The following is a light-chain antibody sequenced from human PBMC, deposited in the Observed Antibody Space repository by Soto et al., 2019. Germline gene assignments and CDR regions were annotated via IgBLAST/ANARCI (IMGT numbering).Light chain of an antibody. Sequence: QSVLTQPPSVSGAPGQRVTISCTGSSFNIGAGYDVHWYQQLPGTAPKLLIYGNSNRPSRVPDRFSGSKSGTSASLAITGLQAEDEADYYCQSYDSSLSGWGFGGGTKLTVL. V-gene: IGLV1-40*01. CDR1: SFNIGAGYD. J-gene: IGLJ3*02. CDR2: GNS. CDR3: QSYDSSLSGWG.